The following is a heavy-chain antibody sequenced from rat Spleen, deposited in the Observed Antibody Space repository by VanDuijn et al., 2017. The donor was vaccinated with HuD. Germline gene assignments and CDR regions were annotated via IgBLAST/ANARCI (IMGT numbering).Heavy chain of an antibody. CDR2: ISTGGGNT. J-gene: IGHJ3*01. Sequence: EVQLVESGGGLVQPGRSLKLSCAASGMSFTNYDMAWVRQAPTKGLEWIASISTGGGNTYYRDSVKGRFTISRDNARSTLYLQMDSLRSEDTATYYCARGGSIYGNWFAYWGQGTLVTVSS. V-gene: IGHV5-25*01. CDR3: ARGGSIYGNWFAY. CDR1: GMSFTNYD. D-gene: IGHD1-2*01.